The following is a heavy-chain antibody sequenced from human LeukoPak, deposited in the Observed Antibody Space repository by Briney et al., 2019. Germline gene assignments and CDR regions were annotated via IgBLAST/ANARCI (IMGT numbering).Heavy chain of an antibody. Sequence: GASVKVSCKASGYSFTNYGVNWVRQAPGQGLEWLGWISGYTGNTDYAQKLQGRVTMTTDTSTTTAYMELRSLRSDDTAVYYCARAPRVASTGRFDYWGQGTLVTVSS. CDR2: ISGYTGNT. J-gene: IGHJ4*02. V-gene: IGHV1-18*01. D-gene: IGHD6-13*01. CDR1: GYSFTNYG. CDR3: ARAPRVASTGRFDY.